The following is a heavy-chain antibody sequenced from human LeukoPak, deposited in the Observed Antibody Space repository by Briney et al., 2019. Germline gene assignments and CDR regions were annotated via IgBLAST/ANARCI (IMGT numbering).Heavy chain of an antibody. Sequence: TVKVSCKASGGTFSSYTISWVRQAPGQGLEWMGRIIPILGIANYAQKFQGRVTITADKSTSTAYMELSSLRSEDTAVYYCARALWYMTTVTYNWFDPWGQGTLVTVSS. J-gene: IGHJ5*02. CDR2: IIPILGIA. V-gene: IGHV1-69*02. CDR3: ARALWYMTTVTYNWFDP. D-gene: IGHD4-11*01. CDR1: GGTFSSYT.